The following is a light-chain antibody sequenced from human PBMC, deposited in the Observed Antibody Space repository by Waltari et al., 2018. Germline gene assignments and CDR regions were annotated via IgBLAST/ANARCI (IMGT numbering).Light chain of an antibody. CDR3: QQRSNWQGLT. V-gene: IGKV3-11*01. CDR2: DAS. J-gene: IGKJ4*01. CDR1: QSVGSY. Sequence: EIVLTQSPATLSLSPGERATLPCRASQSVGSYLAWYQQRPCQAPRLLIYDASSRATDIPARFSGSGSGTDFTLTISSLEPEDFAIYYCQQRSNWQGLTFGGGTRVEIK.